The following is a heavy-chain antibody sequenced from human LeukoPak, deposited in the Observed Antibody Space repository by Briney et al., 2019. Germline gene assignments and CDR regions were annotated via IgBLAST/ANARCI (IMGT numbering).Heavy chain of an antibody. CDR1: VFTFSSYS. D-gene: IGHD3-10*01. V-gene: IGHV3-21*01. J-gene: IGHJ4*02. CDR2: ISSSRSYI. CDR3: AIDRAAVFDYYGSGSYNY. Sequence: SGGSLRLSCAPSVFTFSSYSMNWVRQAPGKRLEWVSSISSSRSYIYYADSVKGRFTISRDNAKNSLYLQMNSLRAEDTAVYYCAIDRAAVFDYYGSGSYNYWGQGTLVTVS.